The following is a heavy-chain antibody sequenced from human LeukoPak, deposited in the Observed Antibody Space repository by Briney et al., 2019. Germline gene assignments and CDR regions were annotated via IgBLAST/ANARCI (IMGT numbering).Heavy chain of an antibody. D-gene: IGHD5-12*01. Sequence: SVKVSCKASGGTFSSYAIGWVRQAPGQGLEWMGGIIPIFGTANYAQKFQGRVTITADESTSTAYMELSSLRSEDTAVYYRATRRGKRGYSGYDSVGFDYWGQGTLVTVSS. CDR1: GGTFSSYA. CDR2: IIPIFGTA. J-gene: IGHJ4*02. CDR3: ATRRGKRGYSGYDSVGFDY. V-gene: IGHV1-69*01.